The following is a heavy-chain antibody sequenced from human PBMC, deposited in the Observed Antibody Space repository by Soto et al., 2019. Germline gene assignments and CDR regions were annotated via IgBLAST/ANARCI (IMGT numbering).Heavy chain of an antibody. Sequence: QVQLVQSGAEVKKSGSSVKVSCKASGGTFSSYAISWVRQAPGQGLEWMGGIIPIFGTANYAQKFQGRVTITADESTSTAYMELSSLRSEDTAVYYCARAMVRGVMSYYYYGMDVWGQGTTVTVSS. CDR1: GGTFSSYA. V-gene: IGHV1-69*01. CDR3: ARAMVRGVMSYYYYGMDV. J-gene: IGHJ6*02. CDR2: IIPIFGTA. D-gene: IGHD3-10*01.